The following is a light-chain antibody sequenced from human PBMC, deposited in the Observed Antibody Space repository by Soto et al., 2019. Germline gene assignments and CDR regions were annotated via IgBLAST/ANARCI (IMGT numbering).Light chain of an antibody. Sequence: QSALTQPASVSGSPGQSITISCTGTSSDVGSYNYVSWYQQHPGKAPKLMIYEVSNRPSGVSDRFSGFKSGNTASLTISGLQAEDEADYYCSSYTSTATRVFGGGTKVTVL. V-gene: IGLV2-14*01. CDR1: SSDVGSYNY. CDR2: EVS. CDR3: SSYTSTATRV. J-gene: IGLJ3*02.